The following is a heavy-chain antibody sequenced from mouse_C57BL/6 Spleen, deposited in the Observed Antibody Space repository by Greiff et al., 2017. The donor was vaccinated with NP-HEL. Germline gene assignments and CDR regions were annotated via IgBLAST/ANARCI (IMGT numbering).Heavy chain of an antibody. CDR1: GYTFTSYW. Sequence: QVQLQQPGAELVRPGSSVKLSCKASGYTFTSYWMDWVKQRPGQGLEWIGNIYPSDSETHYNQKFKDKATLTVDKSSSTAYMQLSSLTSEDSAVYYCATESSYDAMDYWGQGTSVTVSS. J-gene: IGHJ4*01. CDR2: IYPSDSET. D-gene: IGHD1-1*01. CDR3: ATESSYDAMDY. V-gene: IGHV1-61*01.